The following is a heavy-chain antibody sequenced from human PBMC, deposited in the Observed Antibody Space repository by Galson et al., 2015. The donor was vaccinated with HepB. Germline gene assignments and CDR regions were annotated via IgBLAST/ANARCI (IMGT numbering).Heavy chain of an antibody. J-gene: IGHJ3*02. CDR1: GGSINSYY. CDR2: IYSSGST. D-gene: IGHD2-21*02. CDR3: ARGPYCGGDCTPDTFDM. Sequence: SETLSLTCSVSGGSINSYYWNWIRQSAEKGLEWIGRIYSSGSTNYNPSLRSRVTMSVDTSKDQLSLKVTSVTAADTAMYYCARGPYCGGDCTPDTFDMWGQGTMVTVSS. V-gene: IGHV4-4*07.